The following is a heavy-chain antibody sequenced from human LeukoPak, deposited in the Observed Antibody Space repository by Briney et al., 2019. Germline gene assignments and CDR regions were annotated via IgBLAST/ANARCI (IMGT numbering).Heavy chain of an antibody. Sequence: GGSLRLSCAASGFTFSSYSMNWVRQAPGKGLEWVSSISSSSSYIYYADSVKGRFTISRDNAKNSLYLQMNSLRAEDTAVYYCARLEYSYGPNSDYWGQGTLVTVSS. CDR1: GFTFSSYS. V-gene: IGHV3-21*01. CDR2: ISSSSSYI. J-gene: IGHJ4*02. CDR3: ARLEYSYGPNSDY. D-gene: IGHD5-18*01.